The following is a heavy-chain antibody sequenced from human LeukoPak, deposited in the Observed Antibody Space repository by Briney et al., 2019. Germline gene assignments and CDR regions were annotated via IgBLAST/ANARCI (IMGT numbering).Heavy chain of an antibody. CDR2: ISYDGSNK. CDR3: AKGYYYGSGSYYNPFDY. Sequence: GRSLRLSCAASGFTFSSYAMHWVRQAPGKGLEWVAVISYDGSNKYYADSVKGRFTISRDNSKNTLYLQMNSLRAEDTAVYYCAKGYYYGSGSYYNPFDYWGQGTLVTVSS. J-gene: IGHJ4*02. V-gene: IGHV3-30-3*01. D-gene: IGHD3-10*01. CDR1: GFTFSSYA.